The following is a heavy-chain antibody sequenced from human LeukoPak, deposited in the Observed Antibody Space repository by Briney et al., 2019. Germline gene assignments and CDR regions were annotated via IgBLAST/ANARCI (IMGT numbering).Heavy chain of an antibody. CDR1: GGSINSGGYF. J-gene: IGHJ5*01. CDR3: ARAYYWVDS. Sequence: SETLSLTCTVSGGSINSGGYFWTWIRQPAGQPAGKGLEWIGRIYTTGRTSYNPSIGSRVTISADMSKNQFSLHLTAVTAADTAVYFCARAYYWVDSWGQGTLGTVSS. V-gene: IGHV4-61*02. D-gene: IGHD2-21*01. CDR2: IYTTGRT.